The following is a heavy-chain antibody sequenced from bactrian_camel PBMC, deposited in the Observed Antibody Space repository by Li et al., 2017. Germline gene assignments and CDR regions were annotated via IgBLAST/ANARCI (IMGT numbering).Heavy chain of an antibody. CDR3: VKNAEGSRAPYNY. V-gene: IGHV3S1*01. J-gene: IGHJ4*01. D-gene: IGHD7*01. CDR2: IDSDGST. Sequence: HVQLVESGGGSVQAGGSLRLSCAASGYTYSRDCLAWFRQAPGKEREGVAAIDSDGSTTYADSVKGRFTISRDNAKNTLYLQLNSLKTEDTAMYYCVKNAEGSRAPYNYWGQGTQVTVS. CDR1: GYTYSRDC.